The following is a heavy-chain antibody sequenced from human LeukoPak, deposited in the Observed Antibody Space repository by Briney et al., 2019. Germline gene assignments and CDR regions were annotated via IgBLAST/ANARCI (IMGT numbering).Heavy chain of an antibody. CDR2: IYPGDSDT. V-gene: IGHV5-51*01. J-gene: IGHJ4*02. Sequence: GESLKISXKGSGYTFSSYWIGWVRQMPGKGLEWMGIIYPGDSDTRYSPSLQGQVTISVDTSIGTAYLQWSSLKASVTAIYYCARQNDFRLDYWGQGTLVTVSS. D-gene: IGHD3-3*01. CDR3: ARQNDFRLDY. CDR1: GYTFSSYW.